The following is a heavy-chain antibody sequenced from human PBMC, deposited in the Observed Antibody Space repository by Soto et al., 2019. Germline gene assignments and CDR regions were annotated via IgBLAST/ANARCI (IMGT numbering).Heavy chain of an antibody. CDR1: GGTFSSYS. J-gene: IGHJ6*02. CDR2: IIPIFGTA. Sequence: SVNVSCKSSGGTFSSYSISWVRRAPGQGLECMGGIIPIFGTANYAQKFQGRVTITADKSTSTAYMELSSLRSEDTAVYYCASGGYYDSSGYYVYYYGMDVWGQGTTVTVSS. D-gene: IGHD3-22*01. V-gene: IGHV1-69*06. CDR3: ASGGYYDSSGYYVYYYGMDV.